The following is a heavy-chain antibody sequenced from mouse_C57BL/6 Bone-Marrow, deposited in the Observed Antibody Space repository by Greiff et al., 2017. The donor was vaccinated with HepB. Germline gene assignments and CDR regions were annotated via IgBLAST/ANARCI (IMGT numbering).Heavy chain of an antibody. CDR3: AEACYDYDGGGFDY. CDR1: GFSLTSYG. CDR2: IWRGGST. J-gene: IGHJ2*01. V-gene: IGHV2-5*01. D-gene: IGHD2-4*01. Sequence: QVQLKESGPGLVQPSQCLSITCTVSGFSLTSYGVHWVRQSPGKGLVWLGVIWRGGSTDYYAAFMSRLSITKDNSKSQVFFKMNSLQADDTAIYYGAEACYDYDGGGFDYWGKGTTLTVSS.